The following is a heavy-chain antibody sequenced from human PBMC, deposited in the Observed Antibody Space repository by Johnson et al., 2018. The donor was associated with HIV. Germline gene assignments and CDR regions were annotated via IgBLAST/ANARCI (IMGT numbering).Heavy chain of an antibody. CDR3: AGSPSEWDAFDI. J-gene: IGHJ3*02. CDR2: INWNGGST. V-gene: IGHV3-20*04. CDR1: GFTFDNYG. D-gene: IGHD3-3*01. Sequence: VQLVESGGGVVRPGGSLRLSCVVSGFTFDNYGMTWVRQAPGKGLEWVSDINWNGGSTGYADSVKGRFIISRDNAKNSLYLQMNSLRAEDTAVYYCAGSPSEWDAFDIWGQGTMVTVSS.